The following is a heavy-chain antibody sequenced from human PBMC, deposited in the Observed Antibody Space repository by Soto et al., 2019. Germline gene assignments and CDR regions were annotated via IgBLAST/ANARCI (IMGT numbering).Heavy chain of an antibody. CDR2: IYYSGST. Sequence: PSETLSLTCTVSGGSISSSSYYWGWIRQPPGKGLEWIGSIYYSGSTYYNPSLKSRVTISVDTSKNQFSLKLSSVTAADTAVYYCASKLERRDNWFDPWGQGTLVTVSS. D-gene: IGHD1-1*01. CDR3: ASKLERRDNWFDP. CDR1: GGSISSSSYY. V-gene: IGHV4-39*07. J-gene: IGHJ5*02.